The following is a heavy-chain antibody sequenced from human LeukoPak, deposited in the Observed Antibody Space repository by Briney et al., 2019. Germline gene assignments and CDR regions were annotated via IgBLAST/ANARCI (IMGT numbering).Heavy chain of an antibody. CDR3: ARIDGDYGDY. CDR2: SNPNSGGT. Sequence: ASVKVSCKASGYTFTGYYMHWVRQAPGQGLEWMGWSNPNSGGTNYAQKFQGRVTMTRDTSISTAYMKLSRLRSDDTAVYYCARIDGDYGDYWGQGTLVTVAS. V-gene: IGHV1-2*02. J-gene: IGHJ4*02. D-gene: IGHD4-17*01. CDR1: GYTFTGYY.